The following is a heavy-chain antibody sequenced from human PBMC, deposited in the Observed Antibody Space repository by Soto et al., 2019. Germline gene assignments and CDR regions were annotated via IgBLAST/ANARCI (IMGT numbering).Heavy chain of an antibody. J-gene: IGHJ4*02. CDR1: GGSISSYY. V-gene: IGHV4-59*01. D-gene: IGHD3-22*01. Sequence: PSETLSLTCTVSGGSISSYYWSWIRQPPGKGLEWIGYIYYSGSTNYNPSLKSRVTISVDTSKNQFSLKLSSVTAADTAVYYCARDHAGPYYDSSGYYLDYFDYWGQGTLVTVPQ. CDR2: IYYSGST. CDR3: ARDHAGPYYDSSGYYLDYFDY.